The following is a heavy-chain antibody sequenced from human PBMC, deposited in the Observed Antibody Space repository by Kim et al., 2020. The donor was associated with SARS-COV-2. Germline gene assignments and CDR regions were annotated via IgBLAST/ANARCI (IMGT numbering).Heavy chain of an antibody. V-gene: IGHV1-69*01. CDR3: AREDGGWGYYYYGMDV. Sequence: KFQGRVTITADESTSTAYMELSSLRSEDTAVYYCAREDGGWGYYYYGMDVWGQGTTVTVSS. D-gene: IGHD3-16*01. J-gene: IGHJ6*02.